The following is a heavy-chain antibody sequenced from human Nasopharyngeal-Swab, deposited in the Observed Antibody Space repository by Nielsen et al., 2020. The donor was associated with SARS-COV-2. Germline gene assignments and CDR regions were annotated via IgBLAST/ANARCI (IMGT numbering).Heavy chain of an antibody. CDR2: IKKDGSET. CDR1: GFTFSSYT. CDR3: TGGGDEYDYVWGSYRPLLYH. Sequence: GESLKISCAASGFTFSSYTMSWVRQAPGKGLNWVASIKKDGSETYYGDSVKGRFTISRDNMKNSLHLQMNSLRVEDTAVYYCTGGGDEYDYVWGSYRPLLYHWGQGTLVTVSS. V-gene: IGHV3-7*03. D-gene: IGHD3-16*02. J-gene: IGHJ5*02.